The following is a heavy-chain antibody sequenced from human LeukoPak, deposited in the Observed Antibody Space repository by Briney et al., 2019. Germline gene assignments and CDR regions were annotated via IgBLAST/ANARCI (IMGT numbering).Heavy chain of an antibody. J-gene: IGHJ5*02. CDR3: ARDWAIFRVVSNWFDP. CDR2: IIPIFGTA. D-gene: IGHD3-3*01. CDR1: GGTFSSYA. Sequence: SVKVSCKASGGTFSSYAISWVRQAPGQGLEWMGGIIPIFGTANYAQKFQGRVTVTADESTSTAYMELSSLRSEDTAVYYCARDWAIFRVVSNWFDPWGQGTLVTVSS. V-gene: IGHV1-69*01.